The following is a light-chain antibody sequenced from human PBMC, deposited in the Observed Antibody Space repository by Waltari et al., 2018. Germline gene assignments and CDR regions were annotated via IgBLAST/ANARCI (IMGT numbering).Light chain of an antibody. CDR1: SADVGGYNL. CDR2: EVN. J-gene: IGLJ2*01. Sequence: QSALTQPASVSGSPGQSITITCTGSSADVGGYNLGSWYQHPPAQAPSLLIYEVNERPSGIPSRFSGSKSGNTASLTISGLQIEDEADYYCCSYGGVNTLGVLFGGGSKLTV. V-gene: IGLV2-23*02. CDR3: CSYGGVNTLGVL.